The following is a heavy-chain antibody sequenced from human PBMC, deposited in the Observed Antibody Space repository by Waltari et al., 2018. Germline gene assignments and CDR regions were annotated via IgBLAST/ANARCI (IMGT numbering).Heavy chain of an antibody. J-gene: IGHJ4*02. CDR3: ARDRGSSWYSGGEY. CDR2: IYHSGST. D-gene: IGHD6-13*01. V-gene: IGHV4-38-2*02. Sequence: QVQLQESGPGLVKPSETLSLTCAVSGYSISSGYYWGWIRQPPGKGLEWIGSIYHSGSTYYNPSLKSRVTISVDTSKNQFSLKLSSVTAADTAVYYCARDRGSSWYSGGEYWGQGTLVTVSS. CDR1: GYSISSGYY.